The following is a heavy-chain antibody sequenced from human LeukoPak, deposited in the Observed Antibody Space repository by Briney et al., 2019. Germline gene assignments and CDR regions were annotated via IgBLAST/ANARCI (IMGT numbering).Heavy chain of an antibody. CDR1: GGSFSGYY. CDR3: ARGADSSSCPSCAFDI. V-gene: IGHV4-34*01. D-gene: IGHD6-13*01. CDR2: INHSGST. J-gene: IGHJ3*02. Sequence: SETLSLTCAVYGGSFSGYYWSWIRQPPGKGLEWIGEINHSGSTNYNPSLKSRVTISVDTSKNQFSLKLSSVTAADTAVYYCARGADSSSCPSCAFDIWGQGTMVTVSS.